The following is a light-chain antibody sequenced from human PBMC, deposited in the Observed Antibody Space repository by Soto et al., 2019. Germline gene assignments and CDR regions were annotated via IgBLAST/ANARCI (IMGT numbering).Light chain of an antibody. CDR3: QQYGSSPIIT. V-gene: IGKV3-20*01. J-gene: IGKJ5*01. CDR2: GVS. Sequence: DSLLVQSPIILFLSPGQIATLSCTAVQRLSASDIAWYQQKPGQAPKFLIYGVSSRATGIPDRFSGSGSGTDFTLTISRLEPEDFAVYHCQQYGSSPIITFGQGTRLEIK. CDR1: QRLSASD.